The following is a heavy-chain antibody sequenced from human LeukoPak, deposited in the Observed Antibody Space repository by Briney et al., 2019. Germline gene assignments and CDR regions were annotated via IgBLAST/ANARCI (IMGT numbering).Heavy chain of an antibody. Sequence: PGGSLRLSCAASGFTFSSYAMHWVRQAPGKGLEWVAVISYDGSNKYYADSVKGRFTISRDNSKNTLYLQMNSLRADDTAVYYCARGAPYDILTGSKLDYWGQGTLVTVSS. CDR2: ISYDGSNK. CDR3: ARGAPYDILTGSKLDY. D-gene: IGHD3-9*01. V-gene: IGHV3-30*04. CDR1: GFTFSSYA. J-gene: IGHJ4*02.